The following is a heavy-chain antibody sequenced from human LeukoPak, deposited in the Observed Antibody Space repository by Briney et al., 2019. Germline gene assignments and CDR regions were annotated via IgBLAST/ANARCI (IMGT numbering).Heavy chain of an antibody. V-gene: IGHV3-23*01. Sequence: PGGSLRLSCAASDFTFSSYGMSWVRQSPGKGLEWVSGISDSGRGSYHADSVKGRFTISRDNSKNTLYLQMNSLRAEDTGVYYCARGRIFFGEKIIDSWGQGTLVTVSS. D-gene: IGHD3-10*01. CDR1: DFTFSSYG. CDR3: ARGRIFFGEKIIDS. J-gene: IGHJ4*02. CDR2: ISDSGRGS.